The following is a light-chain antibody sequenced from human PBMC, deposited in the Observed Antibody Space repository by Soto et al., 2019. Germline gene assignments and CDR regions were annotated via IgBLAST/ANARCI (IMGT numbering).Light chain of an antibody. J-gene: IGKJ1*01. CDR3: LQYHNLWA. CDR2: RAS. CDR1: QNIYYN. Sequence: ILMTQSPATVSVSPGESATLSSRASQNIYYNVAWYQQRPGQAPRLLIYRASTRAPGVPARFSGSGSGTEFTLTISSLQPEDFTVYSCLQYHNLWAFGQGTKVEI. V-gene: IGKV3-15*01.